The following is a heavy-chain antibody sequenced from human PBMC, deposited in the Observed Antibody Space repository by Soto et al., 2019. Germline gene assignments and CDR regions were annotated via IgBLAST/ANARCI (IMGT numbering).Heavy chain of an antibody. CDR3: AKLYGDYVHIMDV. CDR1: RFTFSSYA. D-gene: IGHD4-17*01. V-gene: IGHV3-23*01. Sequence: GGSLRLSCAASRFTFSSYAMSWVRQAPGKGLEWVSAISGSGGSTYYADSVKGRFTISRDNSKNTLYLQMNSLRAEDTAVYYCAKLYGDYVHIMDVWGQGTTVTVSS. J-gene: IGHJ6*02. CDR2: ISGSGGST.